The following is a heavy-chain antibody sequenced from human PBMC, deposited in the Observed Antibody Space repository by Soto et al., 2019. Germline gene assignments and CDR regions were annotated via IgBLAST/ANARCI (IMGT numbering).Heavy chain of an antibody. D-gene: IGHD2-2*01. Sequence: QVQLQESGPGLVKPSQTLSLTCTVSGGSISSGDYYWTWIRHHPGKGLEGIGYIYYSGSTKHNPSIKSRITISVDTSKNQFSLKLNSVTAADTAVYYCARTKTSSTSFHVDYWGQGTQVTVSS. V-gene: IGHV4-31*03. CDR3: ARTKTSSTSFHVDY. J-gene: IGHJ4*02. CDR2: IYYSGST. CDR1: GGSISSGDYY.